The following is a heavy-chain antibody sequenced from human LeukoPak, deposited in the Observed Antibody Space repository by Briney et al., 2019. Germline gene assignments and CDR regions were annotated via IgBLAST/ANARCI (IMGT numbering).Heavy chain of an antibody. CDR1: GYTFTGYY. CDR2: INPNGGGT. V-gene: IGHV1-2*06. Sequence: ASVKVSCKASGYTFTGYYMHWVRQAPGQGLEWMGRINPNGGGTNYAQKFQGRVTMTRDTSISTAYMELSRLRSDDTAVYYCARDLEYSSSDYWGQGTLVTVSS. J-gene: IGHJ4*02. D-gene: IGHD6-6*01. CDR3: ARDLEYSSSDY.